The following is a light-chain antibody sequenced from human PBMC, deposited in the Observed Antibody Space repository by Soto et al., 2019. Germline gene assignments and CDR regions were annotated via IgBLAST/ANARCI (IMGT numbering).Light chain of an antibody. CDR3: QQRSDWPLT. J-gene: IGKJ4*01. Sequence: EIVLTQSPATLSLSPGERATLSCRASQSVSSYLAWYQQKPGQAPRLLVYDASTRATGIPARFSGSGSGTVFTLSISSLETEDFAVDFYQQRSDWPLTFGAGTKVEIK. V-gene: IGKV3-11*01. CDR1: QSVSSY. CDR2: DAS.